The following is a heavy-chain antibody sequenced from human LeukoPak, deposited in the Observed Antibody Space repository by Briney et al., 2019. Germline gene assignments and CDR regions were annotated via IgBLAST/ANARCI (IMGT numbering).Heavy chain of an antibody. J-gene: IGHJ4*02. CDR3: ARAARHSVLEADFDY. CDR2: INPNSGGT. D-gene: IGHD2-8*02. CDR1: RYTFTGYY. Sequence: ASVKVSCKDSRYTFTGYYVHWVRQAPGQGLEWMGWINPNSGGTNYAQKFQGRVTMTRDTSISTAYMELSRLRSDDTAVYYCARAARHSVLEADFDYWGQGTLVTVSS. V-gene: IGHV1-2*02.